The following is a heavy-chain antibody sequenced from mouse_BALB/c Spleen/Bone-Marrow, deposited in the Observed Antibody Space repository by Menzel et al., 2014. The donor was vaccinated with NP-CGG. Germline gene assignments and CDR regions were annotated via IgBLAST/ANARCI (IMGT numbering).Heavy chain of an antibody. CDR3: ARHSDYDYFDY. CDR2: ISNGGGST. CDR1: GFTFSDYY. Sequence: EVQGVESGGGLVQPGGSLKLSCATSGFTFSDYYMYWVRQTPEKRLEWVAYISNGGGSTYYPDTVKGRFTISRDNAKNTLYLQMSRLKSEDTAMYYCARHSDYDYFDYWGQGTTLTVSS. J-gene: IGHJ2*01. D-gene: IGHD2-4*01. V-gene: IGHV5-12*02.